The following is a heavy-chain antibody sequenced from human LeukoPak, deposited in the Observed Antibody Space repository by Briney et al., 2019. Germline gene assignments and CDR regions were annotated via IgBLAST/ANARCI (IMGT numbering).Heavy chain of an antibody. Sequence: SETPSLTCAVYGGSFSGYYWSWIRQPPGKGLEWIGEINHSGSTNYNPSLKSRVTISVDTSKNQFSLKLSSVTAADTAVYYCARGGGRHSFDPWGQGTLVTVSS. CDR3: ARGGGRHSFDP. J-gene: IGHJ5*02. CDR2: INHSGST. V-gene: IGHV4-34*01. CDR1: GGSFSGYY. D-gene: IGHD3-10*01.